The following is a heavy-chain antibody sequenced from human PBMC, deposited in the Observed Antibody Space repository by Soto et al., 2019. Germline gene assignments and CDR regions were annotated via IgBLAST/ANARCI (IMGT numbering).Heavy chain of an antibody. D-gene: IGHD6-19*01. CDR3: ATTRGIAVGGSFDY. V-gene: IGHV4-39*01. Sequence: TSETLSLTCTVSGVSISSKNFYWGWILQSPGKGLEWIGTLYSGSTFSSLSLKNRVTISVDTSKNQVSLKLRSVAAADTAIYYCATTRGIAVGGSFDYWGQGIQVTVSS. CDR1: GVSISSKNFY. J-gene: IGHJ4*02. CDR2: LYSGST.